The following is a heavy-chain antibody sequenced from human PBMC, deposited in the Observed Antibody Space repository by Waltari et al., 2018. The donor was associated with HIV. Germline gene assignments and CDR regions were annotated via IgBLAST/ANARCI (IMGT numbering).Heavy chain of an antibody. Sequence: QVQLQESGPGLVKPSQTLSLTCTVPVGSITTGDYSWSWIRQHPGAGLEWIAFIAYTGRTNYNPSLKMRVTISIDPSNDQFSLKLSAVTAADTAVYYCARVVVVAASSYYFDHWGHVSLVTGSS. D-gene: IGHD2-15*01. CDR1: VGSITTGDYS. J-gene: IGHJ4*01. CDR3: ARVVVVAASSYYFDH. V-gene: IGHV4-31*03. CDR2: IAYTGRT.